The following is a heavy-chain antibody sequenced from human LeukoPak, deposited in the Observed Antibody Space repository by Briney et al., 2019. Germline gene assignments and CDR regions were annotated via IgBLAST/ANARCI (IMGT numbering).Heavy chain of an antibody. CDR3: ARDLGRYCSGGRCHYYSYYMDV. V-gene: IGHV1-2*02. Sequence: ASVKVSCKAFGYTFTGYYIHWVRQAPGQGLEWMGWINPNSGGTNYAQTFQGRVTLTRDTSIITAYMELSGLRSDDTAVYYCARDLGRYCSGGRCHYYSYYMDVWGKGTTVTVSS. J-gene: IGHJ6*03. CDR2: INPNSGGT. CDR1: GYTFTGYY. D-gene: IGHD2-15*01.